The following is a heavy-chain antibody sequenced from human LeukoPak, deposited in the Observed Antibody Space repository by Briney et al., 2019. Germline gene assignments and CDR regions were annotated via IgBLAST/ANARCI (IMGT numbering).Heavy chain of an antibody. D-gene: IGHD3-10*01. CDR2: LYSDANT. J-gene: IGHJ6*03. CDR3: ARSKLRFGDLLFYMDV. V-gene: IGHV3-53*01. Sequence: QSGGSLRLSCTGSGFTVSGSYMTWVRQAPGKGLEWVSSLYSDANTYYADSVKGRFTISRHNIRNTVYLQMNNLRVDDTAVYYCARSKLRFGDLLFYMDVWGKGTTVTISS. CDR1: GFTVSGSY.